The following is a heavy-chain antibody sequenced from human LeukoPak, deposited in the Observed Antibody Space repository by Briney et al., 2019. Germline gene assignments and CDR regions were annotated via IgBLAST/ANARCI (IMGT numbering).Heavy chain of an antibody. Sequence: GGSMRLSCAASGFTFSSYGMHWDRQAPGKGLEWVAVISYDGSNKYYADSVKGRFTISRDNSKNTLYLQMNSLRAEDTAVYYCAKNRGANSYGMDVWGQGTTVTVSS. D-gene: IGHD3-10*01. V-gene: IGHV3-30*18. CDR1: GFTFSSYG. CDR2: ISYDGSNK. J-gene: IGHJ6*02. CDR3: AKNRGANSYGMDV.